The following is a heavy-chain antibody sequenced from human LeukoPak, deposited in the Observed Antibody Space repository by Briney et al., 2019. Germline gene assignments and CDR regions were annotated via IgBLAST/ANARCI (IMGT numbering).Heavy chain of an antibody. CDR3: ARGGGPRGVVPAAPIDY. Sequence: GGSLRLSCAASGFTFDDYGMSWVRQAPGKGLEWVSGINWNGGSTGYADSVKGRFTISRDNAENSLYLQMNSLRAEDTALYYCARGGGPRGVVPAAPIDYWGQGTLVTVSS. V-gene: IGHV3-20*04. J-gene: IGHJ4*02. CDR2: INWNGGST. CDR1: GFTFDDYG. D-gene: IGHD2-2*01.